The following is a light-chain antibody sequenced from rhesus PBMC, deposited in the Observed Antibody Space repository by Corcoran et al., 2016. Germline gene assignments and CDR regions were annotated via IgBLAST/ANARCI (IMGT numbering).Light chain of an antibody. CDR3: LQYSSSPWT. CDR1: QSISSW. Sequence: DIQMTQSPSSLSASVGDTVTITCRASQSISSWLDWYQQKPGKAHKLLIYKASSLQSGVPSRFSGRGSGTDFTLTISSLQPEDFATYYCLQYSSSPWTFGQGTKVEIK. CDR2: KAS. J-gene: IGKJ1*01. V-gene: IGKV1-22*01.